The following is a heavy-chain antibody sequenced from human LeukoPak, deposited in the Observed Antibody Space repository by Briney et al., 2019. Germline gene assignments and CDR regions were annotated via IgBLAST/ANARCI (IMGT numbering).Heavy chain of an antibody. J-gene: IGHJ4*02. CDR2: TSAYNGNT. CDR1: GYTFTSYG. V-gene: IGHV1-18*01. Sequence: GASVKVSCKASGYTFTSYGISWVRQAPGQGLEWMGWTSAYNGNTNYAQKLQGRVTMTTDTSTSTAYMELRSLRSDDTAVYYCARDTNYYGSGSSVVSYYWGQGTLVTVSS. CDR3: ARDTNYYGSGSSVVSYY. D-gene: IGHD3-10*01.